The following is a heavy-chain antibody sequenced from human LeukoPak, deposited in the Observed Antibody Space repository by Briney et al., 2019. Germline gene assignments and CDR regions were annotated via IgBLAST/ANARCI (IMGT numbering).Heavy chain of an antibody. D-gene: IGHD4-17*01. V-gene: IGHV3-74*01. CDR1: GFTLNKYW. J-gene: IGHJ5*02. Sequence: GGSLRLSCEASGFTLNKYWMHWVRQAPGKGLVWVSRITGDGSDIAYADSVKGRFTVSRDDAKNILFLQMTSLRVEDTAIYYCARDACTTTSNWLDPWGQGTLVTVSS. CDR3: ARDACTTTSNWLDP. CDR2: ITGDGSDI.